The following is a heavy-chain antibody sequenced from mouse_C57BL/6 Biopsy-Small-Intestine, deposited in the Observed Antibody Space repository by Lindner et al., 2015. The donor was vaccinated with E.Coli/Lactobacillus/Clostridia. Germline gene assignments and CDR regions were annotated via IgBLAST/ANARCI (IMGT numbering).Heavy chain of an antibody. D-gene: IGHD2-3*01. CDR1: GYTFATYT. CDR2: INPNSGYA. J-gene: IGHJ1*03. V-gene: IGHV1-4*01. Sequence: VQLQESGAELARPGASVKMSCKASGYTFATYTMHWVKQRPGQGLEWIGYINPNSGYARYNQNFKDKATMTADKSFRTAYMQLSGLTSDDSAVYYCAREGYLLRFFDVWGTGTTVTVSS. CDR3: AREGYLLRFFDV.